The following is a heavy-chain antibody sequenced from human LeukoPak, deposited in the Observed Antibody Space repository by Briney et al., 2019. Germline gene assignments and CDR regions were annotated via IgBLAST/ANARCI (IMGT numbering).Heavy chain of an antibody. D-gene: IGHD5-18*01. V-gene: IGHV4-39*07. J-gene: IGHJ4*02. CDR2: IYHTGRT. CDR3: ARGYSYGGIDY. CDR1: GGSISSSSYY. Sequence: SETLSLTCTVSGGSISSSSYYWGWIRQPPGKGLEWIGSIYHTGRTYYNPSLKSRVTISVDTSKNQFSLKLSSVTATDTAMYYCARGYSYGGIDYWGQGTLVTVSS.